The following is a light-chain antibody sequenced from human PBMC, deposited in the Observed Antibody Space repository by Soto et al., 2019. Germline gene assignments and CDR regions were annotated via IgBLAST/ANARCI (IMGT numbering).Light chain of an antibody. Sequence: IQLTQSQCSLSASVGDRVTLTCLASLPISNDLAWYQQKPGKIPNLLIYAASTLQAGVPSKFSGSGSGTDFTLTISSLQPGDSATYYCQQYYKFPRTFGQGTKVDIK. CDR2: AAS. CDR3: QQYYKFPRT. CDR1: LPISND. V-gene: IGKV1-27*01. J-gene: IGKJ1*01.